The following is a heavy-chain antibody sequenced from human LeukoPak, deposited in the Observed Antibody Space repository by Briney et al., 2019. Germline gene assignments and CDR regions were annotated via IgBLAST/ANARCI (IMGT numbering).Heavy chain of an antibody. D-gene: IGHD4-23*01. Sequence: ASVKVSCKASGGTFSSYAISWVRQAPGQGLEWMGGIIPIFGTANYAQKFQGRVTITADESTSTAYMELSSLRSEDTAVYYCARAFDYGGNPPDCWGQGTLVTVSS. CDR2: IIPIFGTA. V-gene: IGHV1-69*13. CDR3: ARAFDYGGNPPDC. J-gene: IGHJ4*02. CDR1: GGTFSSYA.